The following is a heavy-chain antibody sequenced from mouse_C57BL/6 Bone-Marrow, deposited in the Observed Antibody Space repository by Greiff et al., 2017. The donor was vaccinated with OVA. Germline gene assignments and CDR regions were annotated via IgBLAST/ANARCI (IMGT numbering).Heavy chain of an antibody. Sequence: EVQLQQSVAELVRPGASVKLSCTASGFNIKNTYMHWVKQRPEQGLEWIGRIDPANGNTKYAPKFQGKATITADTSSNTANLQLSSLTSEDTAIYYCARCRDYDVGYWYFDVWGTGTTVTVSS. CDR1: GFNIKNTY. D-gene: IGHD2-4*01. V-gene: IGHV14-3*01. CDR2: IDPANGNT. CDR3: ARCRDYDVGYWYFDV. J-gene: IGHJ1*03.